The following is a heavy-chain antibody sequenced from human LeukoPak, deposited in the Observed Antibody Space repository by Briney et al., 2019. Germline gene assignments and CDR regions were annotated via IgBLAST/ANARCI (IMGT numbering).Heavy chain of an antibody. D-gene: IGHD3-10*01. J-gene: IGHJ4*02. CDR3: ARGPNNYNYGDS. CDR1: GYTFTSYY. V-gene: IGHV1-2*02. CDR2: INPNSGGT. Sequence: ASVKVSCKTSGYTFTSYYIHWLRQAPGQGFEWLGWINPNSGGTNYAQKFQGRVTMTRDTSISTAYMELSRLRSDDTAVYYCARGPNNYNYGDSWGQGTLVTVSS.